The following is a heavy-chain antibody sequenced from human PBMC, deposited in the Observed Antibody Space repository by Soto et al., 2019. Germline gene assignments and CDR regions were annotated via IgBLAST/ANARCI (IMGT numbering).Heavy chain of an antibody. D-gene: IGHD5-12*01. CDR2: LNSHDGLT. V-gene: IGHV3-21*01. CDR3: TRGGYNEGGFDY. Sequence: GSLRLACSASGFTFNSYDMNWVRQAPGKGLEWVSSLNSHDGLTHYADSVKGRFAISGDNARNSLYLQMNSLRVEDTAVYYCTRGGYNEGGFDYWGQGNLVTVYS. J-gene: IGHJ4*02. CDR1: GFTFNSYD.